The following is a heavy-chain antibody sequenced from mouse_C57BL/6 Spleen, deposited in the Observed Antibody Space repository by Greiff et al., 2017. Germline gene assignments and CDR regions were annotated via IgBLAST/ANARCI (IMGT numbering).Heavy chain of an antibody. D-gene: IGHD3-3*01. CDR1: GYTFTDYE. CDR2: IDPETGGT. CDR3: TRLAGGDY. Sequence: VQGVESGAELVRPGASVTLSCKASGYTFTDYEMHWVKQTPVHGLEWIGAIDPETGGTAYNQKFKGKAILTADKASSTAYMELRSLTSEDSAVYYCTRLAGGDYWGQGTTLTVSS. J-gene: IGHJ2*01. V-gene: IGHV1-15*01.